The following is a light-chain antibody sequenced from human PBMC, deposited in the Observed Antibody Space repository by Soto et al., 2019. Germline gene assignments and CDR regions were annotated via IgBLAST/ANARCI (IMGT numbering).Light chain of an antibody. CDR2: DVT. J-gene: IGLJ2*01. Sequence: QSALTQPRSVSGSPGQSVTISCTGTSSDVGGFNFVSWYQQHPGKAPKLMIYDVTKRPSGVPDRFSGSKSGNTASLTISGLQAEDEAAYYCRSYAGSYTLVVFGGGTKLTVL. CDR1: SSDVGGFNF. CDR3: RSYAGSYTLVV. V-gene: IGLV2-11*01.